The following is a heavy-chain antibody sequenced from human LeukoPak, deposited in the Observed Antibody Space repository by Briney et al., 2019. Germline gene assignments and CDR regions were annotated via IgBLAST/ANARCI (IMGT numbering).Heavy chain of an antibody. CDR2: IYTSGST. Sequence: SETLSLTCTVSGGSISSYYWSWIRQPPGKGLEWIGYIYTSGSTNYNPSLKSRVTISVDTSKNQFSLKLSSVTAADTAVYYCARERTIVVPAAKLWFDPWGQGTLVTVSS. V-gene: IGHV4-4*09. CDR1: GGSISSYY. J-gene: IGHJ5*02. D-gene: IGHD2-2*01. CDR3: ARERTIVVPAAKLWFDP.